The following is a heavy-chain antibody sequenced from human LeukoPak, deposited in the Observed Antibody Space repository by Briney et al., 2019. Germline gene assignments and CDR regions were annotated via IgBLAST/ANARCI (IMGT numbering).Heavy chain of an antibody. J-gene: IGHJ3*02. CDR2: ISYDGSNK. CDR3: AKGDHSGAFDI. V-gene: IGHV3-30*04. D-gene: IGHD2-21*02. CDR1: GFTFSSYA. Sequence: GRSLRLSCAASGFTFSSYAMHWVRQAPGKGLEWVAVISYDGSNKYYADSVKGRFTISRDNAKNTLYLQMNSLRAEDTAVYYCAKGDHSGAFDIWGQGTMVTVSS.